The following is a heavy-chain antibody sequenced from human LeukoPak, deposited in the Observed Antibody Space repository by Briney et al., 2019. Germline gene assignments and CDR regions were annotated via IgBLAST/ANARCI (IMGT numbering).Heavy chain of an antibody. D-gene: IGHD6-6*01. CDR3: TRDPRHFDS. J-gene: IGHJ5*01. CDR2: INPDGSIA. V-gene: IGHV3-74*01. CDR1: GFTLSIYW. Sequence: PGGSLRLSCVGSGFTLSIYWMYWIRQSPGKGLLWVARINPDGSIADYTDSVKGRFTISRDNAKNSLYLQMSSLRVEDTAVYYCTRDPRHFDSCGQGTLATVSS.